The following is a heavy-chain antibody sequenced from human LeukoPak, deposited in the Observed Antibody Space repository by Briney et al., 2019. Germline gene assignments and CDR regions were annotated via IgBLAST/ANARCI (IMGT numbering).Heavy chain of an antibody. CDR3: TRGRRATHDY. Sequence: LPGGSLRLSCTASGFTFGDYSMNWVRQAPGKGLEWVGFIRSKAYGGTTEYAASVKGRFTISRDDSKSIAYLQMNSLKTEDTAVYYCTRGRRATHDYWGQGTLVTVSS. CDR2: IRSKAYGGTT. CDR1: GFTFGDYS. J-gene: IGHJ4*02. V-gene: IGHV3-49*04. D-gene: IGHD1-26*01.